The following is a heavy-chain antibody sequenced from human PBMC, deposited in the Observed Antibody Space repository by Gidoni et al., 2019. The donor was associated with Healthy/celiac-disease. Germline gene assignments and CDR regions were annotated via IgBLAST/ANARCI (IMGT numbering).Heavy chain of an antibody. V-gene: IGHV3-48*03. J-gene: IGHJ4*02. CDR1: GFTFSSYE. D-gene: IGHD6-19*01. CDR3: ARVGIGWYRVDY. Sequence: EVQLVESGGGLVQPGGSLRLSCAASGFTFSSYEMNWVRKAPGKGREWFSYISSSGSTIYYADSVKGRFTISRDNAKNSLYLQMNSLRAEDTAVYYCARVGIGWYRVDYWGQGTLVTVSS. CDR2: ISSSGSTI.